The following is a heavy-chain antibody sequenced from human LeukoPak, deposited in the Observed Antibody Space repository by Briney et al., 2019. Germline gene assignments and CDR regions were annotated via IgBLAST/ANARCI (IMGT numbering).Heavy chain of an antibody. J-gene: IGHJ4*02. CDR1: GFTFSSYS. D-gene: IGHD6-19*01. Sequence: SGGSLRLSCAASGFTFSSYSMNWVRQAPGKGLEWVSSISSSSSYIYYADSVKGRFTISRDNSKNTLYLQMSSLRGEDTAVYHCVKDCCITDRQWLVWSDYWGQGTLVTVSS. CDR3: VKDCCITDRQWLVWSDY. V-gene: IGHV3-21*06. CDR2: ISSSSSYI.